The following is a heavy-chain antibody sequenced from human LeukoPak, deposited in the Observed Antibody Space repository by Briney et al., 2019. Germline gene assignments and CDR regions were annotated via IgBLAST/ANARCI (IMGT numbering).Heavy chain of an antibody. CDR3: ATTSYPLIAVAGIWYNWFDP. D-gene: IGHD6-19*01. J-gene: IGHJ5*02. CDR1: GYIFTDLS. V-gene: IGHV1-24*01. Sequence: ASVKVSCKVSGYIFTDLSMHWVRQAPGKGLEWMGGFDPEDGETIYAQKFQGRVTMTEDTSTDTAYMELSSLRSEDTAVYYCATTSYPLIAVAGIWYNWFDPWGQGTLVTVSS. CDR2: FDPEDGET.